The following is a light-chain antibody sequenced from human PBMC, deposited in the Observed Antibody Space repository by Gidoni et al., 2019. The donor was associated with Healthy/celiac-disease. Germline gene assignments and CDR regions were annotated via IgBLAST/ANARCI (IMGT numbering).Light chain of an antibody. CDR2: AAS. Sequence: DIQMTQFTSSLSASVGDRVTITCRASQSISSYLNSYQQKPGKAPKLLIYAASSLQSGVPSRFSGIGSGTDFTLTISSLQPEDFATYYFQQSYSTPLGSFXQXTKLEIK. CDR3: QQSYSTPLGS. V-gene: IGKV1-39*01. J-gene: IGKJ2*04. CDR1: QSISSY.